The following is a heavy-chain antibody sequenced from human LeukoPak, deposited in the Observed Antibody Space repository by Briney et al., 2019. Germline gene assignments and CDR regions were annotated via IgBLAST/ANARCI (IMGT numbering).Heavy chain of an antibody. CDR1: GGSINNYY. CDR3: ARGASGTLYDAFDI. Sequence: PSETLSLTCTVSGGSINNYYWSWIRQPPGKGLEWIGYIYYSGSTNYNPSLKSRATISVDTSKNHLSLKVSSVTAADTAVYYCARGASGTLYDAFDIWGQGTMVTVSS. CDR2: IYYSGST. J-gene: IGHJ3*02. V-gene: IGHV4-59*01. D-gene: IGHD1-26*01.